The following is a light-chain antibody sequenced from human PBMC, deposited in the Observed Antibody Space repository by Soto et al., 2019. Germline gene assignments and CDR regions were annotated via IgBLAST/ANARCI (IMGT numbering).Light chain of an antibody. Sequence: DIQMTQSPSSLSASVGDRVTITCRASQICRNWLAWHQQKAGKAPRLLIYDASTLQSGVPSRFSGSGSGTEFSLTISSLQPDEFATYCCQCYSSYPWTFGQGTKVDIK. CDR2: DAS. J-gene: IGKJ1*01. CDR1: QICRNW. CDR3: QCYSSYPWT. V-gene: IGKV1-5*01.